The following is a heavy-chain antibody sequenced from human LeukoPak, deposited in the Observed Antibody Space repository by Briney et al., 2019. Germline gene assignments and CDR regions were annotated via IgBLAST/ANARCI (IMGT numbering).Heavy chain of an antibody. CDR3: AKAPFGDYYDSSGYDAPHFDY. J-gene: IGHJ4*02. V-gene: IGHV3-20*04. D-gene: IGHD3-22*01. CDR2: INWNGGST. CDR1: GFTFDDYG. Sequence: GGSLRLSCAASGFTFDDYGMSWVRQAPGKGLEWVSGINWNGGSTGYADSVKGRFTISRDNAKNSLYLQMNSLRAEDTAVYYCAKAPFGDYYDSSGYDAPHFDYWGQGTLVTVSS.